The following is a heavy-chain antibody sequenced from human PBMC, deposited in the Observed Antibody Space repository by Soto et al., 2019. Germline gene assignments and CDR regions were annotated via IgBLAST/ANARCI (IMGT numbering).Heavy chain of an antibody. V-gene: IGHV1-69*13. Sequence: ASVKVSCKASGGTFSSYAIGWVRQAPGQGLEWMGGIIPIFGTANYAQKFQGRVTITADESTSTAYMELSSLRSEDTAVYYCARDSQTPESRRVSSSEPQVRYYGMDVWGQGTTVTVSS. J-gene: IGHJ6*02. CDR1: GGTFSSYA. CDR3: ARDSQTPESRRVSSSEPQVRYYGMDV. D-gene: IGHD6-6*01. CDR2: IIPIFGTA.